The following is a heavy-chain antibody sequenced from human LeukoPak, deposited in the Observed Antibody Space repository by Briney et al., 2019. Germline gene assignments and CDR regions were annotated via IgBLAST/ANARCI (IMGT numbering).Heavy chain of an antibody. CDR2: INPNSGGT. CDR1: GYTFTGYY. Sequence: ASVKVSCKASGYTFTGYYMHWVRQAPGQGLEWMGWINPNSGGTNYAQKFQGRVTMTRDMSTSTVYMELSSLRSEDTAVYYCARVSGSYSPLDYWGQGTLVTVSS. CDR3: ARVSGSYSPLDY. V-gene: IGHV1-2*02. J-gene: IGHJ4*02. D-gene: IGHD1-26*01.